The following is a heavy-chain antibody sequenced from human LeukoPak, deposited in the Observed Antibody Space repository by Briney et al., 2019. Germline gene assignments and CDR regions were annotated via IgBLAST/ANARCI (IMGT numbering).Heavy chain of an antibody. CDR3: AKERAGYTNPYYFDY. J-gene: IGHJ4*02. D-gene: IGHD3-16*02. Sequence: QPGGSLRLSCAASGFTFSTYAMSWVRQAPGKGLEWVSTISGSGANTYYADSVRGRFTISRDNSKNTLYLHMNSLRAEDTAAYYCAKERAGYTNPYYFDYWGQGTLVTVSS. CDR1: GFTFSTYA. CDR2: ISGSGANT. V-gene: IGHV3-23*01.